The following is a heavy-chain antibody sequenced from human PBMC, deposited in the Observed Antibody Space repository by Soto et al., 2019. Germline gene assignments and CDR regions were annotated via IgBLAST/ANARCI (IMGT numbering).Heavy chain of an antibody. CDR1: GGSISSSNW. J-gene: IGHJ4*02. CDR3: ARQSYDYVWGSFRLDY. D-gene: IGHD3-16*02. CDR2: IYHSGSS. Sequence: QVQLQESGPGLVKPSGTLSLTCAVSGGSISSSNWWSWVRQPPGKGLEWIGEIYHSGSSNYTPSLKGRVTISVDKSKNHLSLKLRSVTAADTAVYYCARQSYDYVWGSFRLDYWGQGTLVTVSS. V-gene: IGHV4-4*02.